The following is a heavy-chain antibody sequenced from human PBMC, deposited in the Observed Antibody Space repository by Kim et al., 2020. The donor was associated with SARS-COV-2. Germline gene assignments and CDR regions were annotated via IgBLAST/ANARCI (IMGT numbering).Heavy chain of an antibody. CDR1: GYTLTELS. V-gene: IGHV1-24*01. CDR2: FDPEDGET. J-gene: IGHJ6*02. CDR3: AAGGYCSSTSCRIYYYYGMDV. Sequence: ASVKVSCKVSGYTLTELSMHWVRQAPGKGLEWMGGFDPEDGETIYAQKFQGRVTMTEDTSTDTAYMELSSLRSEDTAVYYCAAGGYCSSTSCRIYYYYGMDVWGQGTTVTVSS. D-gene: IGHD2-2*01.